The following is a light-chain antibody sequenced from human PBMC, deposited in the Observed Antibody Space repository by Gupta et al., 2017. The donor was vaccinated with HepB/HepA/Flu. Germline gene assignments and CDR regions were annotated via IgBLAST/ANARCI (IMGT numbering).Light chain of an antibody. J-gene: IGLJ3*02. Sequence: SYELTQPRSVSVSPGQTATIACSGVELGDKFASWYQQTTGQSPGLVIYRDSKRPSGIPDRFSGSNSGDTATLTISGPQAVDEADDYCQEWDRSAAGVFGGGTKLTVL. CDR1: ELGDKF. V-gene: IGLV3-1*01. CDR2: RDS. CDR3: QEWDRSAAGV.